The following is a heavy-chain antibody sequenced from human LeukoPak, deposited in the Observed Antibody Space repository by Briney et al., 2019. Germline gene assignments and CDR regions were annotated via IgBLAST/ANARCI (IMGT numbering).Heavy chain of an antibody. J-gene: IGHJ4*02. CDR3: ARTRYGDPYYFDY. V-gene: IGHV4-4*07. CDR2: IYTSGST. Sequence: SETLSLTCTVSGGSISSYYWSWIRQPAGKGLEWIGRIYTSGSTNYNSSLKNRVTMSVDTSKNQFSLKLSSVTAADTAVYYCARTRYGDPYYFDYWAREPWSPSPQ. CDR1: GGSISSYY. D-gene: IGHD4-17*01.